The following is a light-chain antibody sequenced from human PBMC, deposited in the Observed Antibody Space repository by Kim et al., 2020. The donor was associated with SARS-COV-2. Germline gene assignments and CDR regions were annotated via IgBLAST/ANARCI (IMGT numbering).Light chain of an antibody. CDR2: GAS. CDR3: QLAYMIPFP. J-gene: IGKJ3*01. V-gene: IGKV1-12*01. CDR1: RDISTW. Sequence: DIQMTQSPSSVSASVGDRVTITCRASRDISTWVAWYQQKPGKAPKLLISGASSLQTGFPSRFSGSGSGTDFTLTISSVQPEDFATYYCQLAYMIPFPFGPGTKVDIK.